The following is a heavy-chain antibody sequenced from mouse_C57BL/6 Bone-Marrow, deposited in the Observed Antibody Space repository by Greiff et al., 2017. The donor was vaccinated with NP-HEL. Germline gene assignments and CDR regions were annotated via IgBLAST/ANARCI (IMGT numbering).Heavy chain of an antibody. Sequence: EVMLVESGGGLVKPGGSLKLSCAASGFTFSDYGMHWVRQAPEKGLEWVAYISSGSSTIYYADTVKGRFTISRDYAKNTLFLQMTSLRSEDTAMYYCARRLITTVVANYYAMDYWGQGTSVTVSS. J-gene: IGHJ4*01. V-gene: IGHV5-17*01. CDR2: ISSGSSTI. CDR3: ARRLITTVVANYYAMDY. D-gene: IGHD1-1*01. CDR1: GFTFSDYG.